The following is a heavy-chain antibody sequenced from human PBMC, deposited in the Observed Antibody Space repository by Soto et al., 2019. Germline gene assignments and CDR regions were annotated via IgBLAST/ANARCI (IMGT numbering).Heavy chain of an antibody. Sequence: EVQLLESGGGLVQPGGSLRLSCAASGFTFSSYAMSWVRQAPGKGLEWVSAISGSGGTTYYADSVKGRFTFSRDNSKNTLYLHMNSLRAGDTAVYYCAKTANGWFSAFDIWGQGTMVTVSS. CDR2: ISGSGGTT. D-gene: IGHD6-19*01. J-gene: IGHJ3*02. CDR1: GFTFSSYA. V-gene: IGHV3-23*01. CDR3: AKTANGWFSAFDI.